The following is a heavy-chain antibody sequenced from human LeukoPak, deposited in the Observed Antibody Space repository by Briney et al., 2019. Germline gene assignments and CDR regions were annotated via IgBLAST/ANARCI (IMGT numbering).Heavy chain of an antibody. J-gene: IGHJ3*02. V-gene: IGHV1-2*02. CDR2: INPNSGGT. Sequence: VASVKVSCKASGYTFTGYYMHWVRQAPGQGLEWMGWINPNSGGTNYAQKFQGRVTMTRDTSISTAYMELSRLRSDDTAVYYRASLRFLTGYYYDAFDIWGQGTMVTVSS. D-gene: IGHD3-9*01. CDR3: ASLRFLTGYYYDAFDI. CDR1: GYTFTGYY.